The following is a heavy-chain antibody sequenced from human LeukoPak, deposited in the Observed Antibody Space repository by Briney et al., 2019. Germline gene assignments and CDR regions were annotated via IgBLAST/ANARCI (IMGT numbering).Heavy chain of an antibody. Sequence: GGSLRLSCAASGFTFSSYGMHWVRQAPGKGLEWVAFIRYDGSNKYYADSVKGRFTISRDNSKNTLYLEMNSLGAEDTAVYYCAREESGISIFGVVILWGQGTLVTVSS. J-gene: IGHJ4*02. D-gene: IGHD3-3*01. CDR1: GFTFSSYG. CDR3: AREESGISIFGVVIL. V-gene: IGHV3-30*02. CDR2: IRYDGSNK.